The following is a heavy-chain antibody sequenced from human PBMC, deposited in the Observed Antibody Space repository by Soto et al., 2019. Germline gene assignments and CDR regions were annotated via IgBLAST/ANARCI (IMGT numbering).Heavy chain of an antibody. J-gene: IGHJ6*02. Sequence: QLQLQESGPGLVKPSETLSLTCTVSGGSISSSSYYWGWIRQPPGKGLEWIGSIYYSGSTYYNPSLKSRVNISVDTSKNQFSLKLSSVTAADTAVYYCARHDGSSIYYYYGMDVWGQGTTVTVSS. D-gene: IGHD2-21*01. CDR1: GGSISSSSYY. CDR2: IYYSGST. CDR3: ARHDGSSIYYYYGMDV. V-gene: IGHV4-39*01.